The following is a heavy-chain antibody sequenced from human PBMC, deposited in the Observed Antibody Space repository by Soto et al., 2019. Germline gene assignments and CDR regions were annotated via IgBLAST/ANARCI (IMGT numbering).Heavy chain of an antibody. Sequence: ASVKVSCKASGYTFTNNDVSWVRQATGLGLEWMGWMNPGSGDTGYAQKFQGRVTMTRDISIATAYMELSSLRSDDTAIYYCATMATFGSLNWFDPWGQGTLVTVSS. CDR2: MNPGSGDT. V-gene: IGHV1-8*01. J-gene: IGHJ5*02. D-gene: IGHD3-10*01. CDR3: ATMATFGSLNWFDP. CDR1: GYTFTNND.